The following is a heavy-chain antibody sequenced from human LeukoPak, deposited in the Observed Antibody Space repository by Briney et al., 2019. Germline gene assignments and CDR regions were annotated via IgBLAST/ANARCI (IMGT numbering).Heavy chain of an antibody. Sequence: PSETLSLTCTVSGGSISSSSYYWGWIRQPPGKGLEWIGSIYYSGSTYYNPSLKSRVTISVDTSKNQFSLKLSSVTAADTAVYYCARGPGRTANIDYWGQGTLVTVSS. V-gene: IGHV4-39*01. D-gene: IGHD5-18*01. CDR2: IYYSGST. CDR1: GGSISSSSYY. CDR3: ARGPGRTANIDY. J-gene: IGHJ4*02.